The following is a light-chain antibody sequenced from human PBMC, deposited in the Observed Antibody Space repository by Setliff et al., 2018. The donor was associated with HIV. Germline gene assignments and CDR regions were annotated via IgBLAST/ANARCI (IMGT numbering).Light chain of an antibody. CDR2: EDN. CDR1: SGSIASNN. CDR3: QSYDSSTRWV. V-gene: IGLV6-57*01. J-gene: IGLJ3*02. Sequence: FMLTHPPSLLESPGKTVTISCTRSSGSIASNNVPWYQPRPGSSPTTVIYEDNHRPSGVPDRFSGSIDSSSNAASLTISGLKTEDEADYYCQSYDSSTRWVFGGGTK.